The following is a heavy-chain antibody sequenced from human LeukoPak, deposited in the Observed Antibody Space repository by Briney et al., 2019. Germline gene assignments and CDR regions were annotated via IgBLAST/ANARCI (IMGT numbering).Heavy chain of an antibody. CDR3: ASTSYYYDSSGYYGIDY. V-gene: IGHV1-69*04. CDR1: GGTLSSYA. J-gene: IGHJ4*02. CDR2: IIPILGIA. D-gene: IGHD3-22*01. Sequence: SVKVSCKASGGTLSSYAISWVRQAPGQGLEWMGRIIPILGIANYAQKFQGRVTITADKSTSTAYMELSSLRSEDTAVYYCASTSYYYDSSGYYGIDYWGQGTLVTVSS.